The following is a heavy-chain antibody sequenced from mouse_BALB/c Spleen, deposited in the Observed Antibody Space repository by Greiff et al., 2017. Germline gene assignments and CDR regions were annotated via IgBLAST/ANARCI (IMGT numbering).Heavy chain of an antibody. J-gene: IGHJ2*01. D-gene: IGHD1-1*01. Sequence: EVQVVESGGGLVKPGGSLKLSCAASGFTFSSYAMSWVRQSPEKRLEWVAEISSGGSYTYYPDTVTGRFTISRDNAKNTLYLEMSSLRSEDTAMYYCAREDYGSSYVGFDYWGQGTTLTVSS. V-gene: IGHV5-9-4*01. CDR2: ISSGGSYT. CDR3: AREDYGSSYVGFDY. CDR1: GFTFSSYA.